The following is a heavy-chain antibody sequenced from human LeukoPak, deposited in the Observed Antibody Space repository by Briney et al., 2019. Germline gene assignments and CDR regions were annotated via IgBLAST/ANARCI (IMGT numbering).Heavy chain of an antibody. CDR2: IIPIFGTA. J-gene: IGHJ4*02. D-gene: IGHD3-22*01. CDR1: GGTFSSYA. V-gene: IGHV1-69*01. CDR3: AREAHYYDSSGYYRFDY. Sequence: GSSVKVSCKASGGTFSSYAISWVRQAPGQGLEWMGGIIPIFGTANYAQKFQGRVTITADESTSTAYMELSSLRSEDTAVYYCAREAHYYDSSGYYRFDYWGQGTLVTVSS.